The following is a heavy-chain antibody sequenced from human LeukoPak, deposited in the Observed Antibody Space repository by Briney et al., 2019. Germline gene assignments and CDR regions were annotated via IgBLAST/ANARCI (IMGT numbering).Heavy chain of an antibody. D-gene: IGHD4-17*01. CDR1: GYTFTGYY. V-gene: IGHV1-2*02. J-gene: IGHJ4*02. CDR2: INPNSGGT. CDR3: ARDFGDYLHFDY. Sequence: ASVKVSCKASGYTFTGYYMHWVRQAPGQGLEWMGWINPNSGGTNYAQKFQGRVTLTRDMSTRTVYMELSSLRSEDTAVYYCARDFGDYLHFDYXGQGTLVTVSS.